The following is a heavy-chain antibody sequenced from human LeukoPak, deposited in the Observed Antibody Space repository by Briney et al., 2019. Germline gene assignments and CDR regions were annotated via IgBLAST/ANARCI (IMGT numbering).Heavy chain of an antibody. CDR3: ARDLLPQLCDSSGYYCCGY. D-gene: IGHD3-22*01. J-gene: IGHJ4*02. CDR1: GYTFTSYD. V-gene: IGHV1-18*01. Sequence: ASVKVSCKASGYTFTSYDFSWVRQAPGQGLEWMGWISVYNGNTNYAQKLQGRVTMTRDTSTSTVYMELSSLRSEDTAVYYCARDLLPQLCDSSGYYCCGYWGQGTLVTVSS. CDR2: ISVYNGNT.